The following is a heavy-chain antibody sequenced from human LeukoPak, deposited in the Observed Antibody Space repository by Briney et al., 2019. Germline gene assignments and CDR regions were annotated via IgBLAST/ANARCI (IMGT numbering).Heavy chain of an antibody. V-gene: IGHV1-2*02. CDR2: INPNSGGT. D-gene: IGHD3-22*01. CDR1: GYTFTSYA. J-gene: IGHJ4*02. CDR3: ARDQPYYYYDSARFDY. Sequence: ASVKVSCKASGYTFTSYAMNWVRQAPGQGLEWMGWINPNSGGTNYAQKFQGRVTMTRDTSISTAYMELSRLRSDDTAVYYCARDQPYYYYDSARFDYWGQGTLVTVSS.